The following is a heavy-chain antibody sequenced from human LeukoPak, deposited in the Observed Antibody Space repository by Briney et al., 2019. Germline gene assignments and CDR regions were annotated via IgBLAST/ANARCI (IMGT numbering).Heavy chain of an antibody. D-gene: IGHD1-26*01. Sequence: SETLSLTCAVSGGSISSSNWWSWVRQPPGKGLEWVGEIYHSGSTNYNPSLKSRVTISVDKSKNQFSLKLSSVTAADTAVYYCARVILVVGATRYFDYWGQGTLVTVSS. CDR1: GGSISSSNW. CDR3: ARVILVVGATRYFDY. V-gene: IGHV4-4*02. CDR2: IYHSGST. J-gene: IGHJ4*02.